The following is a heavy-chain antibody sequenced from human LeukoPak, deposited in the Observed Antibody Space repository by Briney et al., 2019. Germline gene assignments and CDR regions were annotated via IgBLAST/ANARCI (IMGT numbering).Heavy chain of an antibody. J-gene: IGHJ4*02. V-gene: IGHV4-30-4*01. CDR1: GGSTSSGDYY. D-gene: IGHD3-22*01. CDR2: IYYSGST. Sequence: SQTLSLTCTVSGGSTSSGDYYWSWIRQPPGKGLEWIGYIYYSGSTYYNPSLKSRVSISVDTSKNQFSLKLSSVTAADTAVYYCARAYDSSGFPLFDYWGQGALVTVSS. CDR3: ARAYDSSGFPLFDY.